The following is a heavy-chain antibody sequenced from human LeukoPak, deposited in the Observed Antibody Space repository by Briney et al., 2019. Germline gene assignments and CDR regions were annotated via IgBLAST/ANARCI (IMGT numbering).Heavy chain of an antibody. CDR3: ARVGHCSSTSCYLPDFDY. CDR2: INPNSGGT. D-gene: IGHD2-2*01. CDR1: GYTFTGYY. J-gene: IGHJ4*02. V-gene: IGHV1-2*02. Sequence: ASVKVSCKASGYTFTGYYMHWVRQAPGQGLEWMGWINPNSGGTNYAQKFQGRVTMTRDTSISTAYMELSRLRSDDTAVYYCARVGHCSSTSCYLPDFDYWGQGTLVTVSS.